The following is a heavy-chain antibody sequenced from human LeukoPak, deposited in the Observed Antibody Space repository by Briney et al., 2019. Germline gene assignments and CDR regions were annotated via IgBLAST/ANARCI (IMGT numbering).Heavy chain of an antibody. D-gene: IGHD3-9*01. CDR1: GGSISSYA. CDR3: ARVPGDWYSNYCYYGMDV. CDR2: ICYSGGT. V-gene: IGHV4-59*01. J-gene: IGHJ6*04. Sequence: PSETLSLTCTVSGGSISSYAWSWIRQPPGKGLGWVGYICYSGGTKYNPSLKSRVTISVDTSKNQFSLKLSSVTAADTAVYYCARVPGDWYSNYCYYGMDVWGKGTTVTVSS.